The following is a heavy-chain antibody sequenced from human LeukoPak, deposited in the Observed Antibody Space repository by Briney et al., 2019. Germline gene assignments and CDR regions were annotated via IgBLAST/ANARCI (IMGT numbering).Heavy chain of an antibody. Sequence: SETLSLTCAVYGGSFSGYYWSWIRQPPGKGLEWIGEINHSGSTNYNPSLKSRVTISVDTSKNQLSLKLSSVTAADTAVYYFAIPDELDLAVAGNFDYWGQGTLVTVSS. J-gene: IGHJ4*02. CDR1: GGSFSGYY. CDR3: AIPDELDLAVAGNFDY. D-gene: IGHD6-19*01. V-gene: IGHV4-34*01. CDR2: INHSGST.